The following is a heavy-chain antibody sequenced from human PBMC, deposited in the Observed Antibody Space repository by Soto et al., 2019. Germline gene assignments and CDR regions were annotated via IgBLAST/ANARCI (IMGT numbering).Heavy chain of an antibody. CDR3: ARTLSGGFDY. J-gene: IGHJ4*02. V-gene: IGHV4-59*01. Sequence: QVQLQESGPGLVKPSETLSLTCTVSGDSLTRNYWRWIRQPPGKGLEWLAYIHNGRSTNYNPSLMSRVSISLDTSKSQFSLNLSSVTAADTAVYYCARTLSGGFDYWGQGTLVTVSS. CDR2: IHNGRST. CDR1: GDSLTRNY.